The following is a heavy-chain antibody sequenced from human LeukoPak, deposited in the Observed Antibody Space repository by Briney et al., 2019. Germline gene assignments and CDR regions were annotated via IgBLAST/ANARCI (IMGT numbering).Heavy chain of an antibody. J-gene: IGHJ4*02. D-gene: IGHD1-26*01. Sequence: ASVKVSCKASGYTFTSYGISWVRQAPGQGLEWMGWISAYNGNTNYAQKLQGRVTMTTDTSTSTAYMELRSLGSDDTAVYYCARWVGATTPLIPTFDYWGQGTLVTVSS. CDR3: ARWVGATTPLIPTFDY. CDR2: ISAYNGNT. V-gene: IGHV1-18*01. CDR1: GYTFTSYG.